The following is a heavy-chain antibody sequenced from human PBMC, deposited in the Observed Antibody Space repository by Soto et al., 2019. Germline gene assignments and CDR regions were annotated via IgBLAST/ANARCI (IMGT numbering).Heavy chain of an antibody. V-gene: IGHV1-46*01. J-gene: IGHJ6*02. Sequence: QVQLVQSGAEVKKPGASMKLSCKASGYTFTSYYIHWVRQAPGQGLERMGIINPNGGSTSNAQKFQGRVTMTRDTSTTTVYMEVSRLRSEDTAVYYCAREPETTTDHYYGMDVWGHGTTVTVSS. D-gene: IGHD4-17*01. CDR3: AREPETTTDHYYGMDV. CDR1: GYTFTSYY. CDR2: INPNGGST.